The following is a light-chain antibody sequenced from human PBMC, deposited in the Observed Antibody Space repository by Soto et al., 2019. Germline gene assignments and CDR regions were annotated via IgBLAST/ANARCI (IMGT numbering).Light chain of an antibody. J-gene: IGKJ4*01. CDR3: QQYGALPPT. V-gene: IGKV3-20*01. CDR2: GAS. Sequence: EIVLTQFPGALSLSPGERVTLSCRASQTVSNTSLAWYQQKSGQAPKFLIYGASNRATGIPDRFSGSGSGTDFTLTISRLEPEDFAVYYCQQYGALPPTFGGGTKVELK. CDR1: QTVSNTS.